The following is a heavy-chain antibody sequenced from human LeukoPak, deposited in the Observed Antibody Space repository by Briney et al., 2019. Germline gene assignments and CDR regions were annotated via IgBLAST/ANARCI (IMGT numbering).Heavy chain of an antibody. Sequence: SETLSLTCAAYGGSFSGYYWSWIRQPPGKGLEWIGEINHSGSTNYNPSLKSRVTISVDTSKNQFSLKLSSVTAADTAVYYCATGRGDYRYWGQGTLVTVSS. D-gene: IGHD4-17*01. CDR3: ATGRGDYRY. CDR2: INHSGST. J-gene: IGHJ4*02. CDR1: GGSFSGYY. V-gene: IGHV4-34*01.